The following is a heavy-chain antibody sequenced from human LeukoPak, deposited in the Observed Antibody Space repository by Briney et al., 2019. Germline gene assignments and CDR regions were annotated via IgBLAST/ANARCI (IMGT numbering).Heavy chain of an antibody. CDR1: GGSFSGYY. CDR2: INHSGST. Sequence: SETLSLTCAVYGGSFSGYYWSWIRQPPGKGLEWIGEINHSGSTNYNPSLKSRVTISVDTSKNQFSLKLSSVTAADTAVYYCARAPPPDVYDSSGYYLDYWGQGTLVTVSP. J-gene: IGHJ4*02. V-gene: IGHV4-34*01. CDR3: ARAPPPDVYDSSGYYLDY. D-gene: IGHD3-22*01.